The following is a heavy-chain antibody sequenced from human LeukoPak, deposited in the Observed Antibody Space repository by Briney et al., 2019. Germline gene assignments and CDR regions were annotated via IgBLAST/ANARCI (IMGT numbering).Heavy chain of an antibody. J-gene: IGHJ4*02. D-gene: IGHD5-18*01. V-gene: IGHV3-30-3*01. CDR2: ISYDGSNK. Sequence: GGSLRLSCAASGFTFSSSAMHWVRQAPDKGLEWVAVISYDGSNKYYADSVKGRFTISRDNSKNTLYLQMNSLRAEDTAVYYCARDGEELWLYDYWGQGTLVTVSS. CDR1: GFTFSSSA. CDR3: ARDGEELWLYDY.